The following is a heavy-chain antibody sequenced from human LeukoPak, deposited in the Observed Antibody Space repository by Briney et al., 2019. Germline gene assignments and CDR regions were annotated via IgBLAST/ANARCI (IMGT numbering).Heavy chain of an antibody. CDR1: GFTFGSYW. J-gene: IGHJ4*02. CDR3: ARLNYCSGGSCPTSDY. CDR2: INSDGSST. V-gene: IGHV3-74*01. Sequence: GGSLRLSCAASGFTFGSYWMHWVRQAPGKGLVWVSRINSDGSSTTYADSVKGRFTISRDNAKNTLYLQMNSLRAEDTAVYYCARLNYCSGGSCPTSDYWGQGTLVTVSS. D-gene: IGHD2-15*01.